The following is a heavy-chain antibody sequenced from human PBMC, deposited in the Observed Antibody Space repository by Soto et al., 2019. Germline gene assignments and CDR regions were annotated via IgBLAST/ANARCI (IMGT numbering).Heavy chain of an antibody. Sequence: VGSLRLSCAASGFIFNNYAVNWVRQAPGKGLEWVSSLDSSGSLIYYADYVKGRFTMSRDNSRNTLYLHMNSLRVEDTAIYYCAKDWLSGSAPYWGQGIVVTVSS. V-gene: IGHV3-23*05. D-gene: IGHD2-15*01. CDR1: GFIFNNYA. J-gene: IGHJ4*02. CDR3: AKDWLSGSAPY. CDR2: LDSSGSLI.